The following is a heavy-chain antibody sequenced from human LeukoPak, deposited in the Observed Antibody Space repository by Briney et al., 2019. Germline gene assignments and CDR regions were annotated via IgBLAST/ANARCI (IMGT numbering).Heavy chain of an antibody. D-gene: IGHD3/OR15-3a*01. V-gene: IGHV3-30-3*01. CDR2: ISYDGSNK. CDR1: GFTFSSYA. J-gene: IGHJ3*02. Sequence: GGSLRLSCAASGFTFSSYAMHWVRQAPGKGLEWVAVISYDGSNKYYADSVKGRFTISRDNAKNSLYLQMNSLRAEDTAVYYCAKDWTRRGAAAFDIWGQGTMVTVSS. CDR3: AKDWTRRGAAAFDI.